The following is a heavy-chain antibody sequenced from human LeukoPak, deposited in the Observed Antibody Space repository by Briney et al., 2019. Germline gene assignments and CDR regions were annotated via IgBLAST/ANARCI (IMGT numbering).Heavy chain of an antibody. CDR2: IYYSGST. D-gene: IGHD3-10*01. Sequence: PSETLSLTCTVSGGSISSYYRSWIRQPPGKGLEWIGYIYYSGSTNYYPSIKSRVSISEDPSKDQSSLNLSTETAADTAVYYCVRDRGTLVRGALYGRDVRGQGTTVTVSS. CDR1: GGSISSYY. CDR3: VRDRGTLVRGALYGRDV. V-gene: IGHV4-59*01. J-gene: IGHJ6*02.